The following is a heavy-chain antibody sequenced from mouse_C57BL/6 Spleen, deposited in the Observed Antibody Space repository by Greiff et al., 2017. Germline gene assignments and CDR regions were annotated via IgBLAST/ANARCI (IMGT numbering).Heavy chain of an antibody. CDR2: IDPSDSET. CDR3: SRGIYDGSSGGAMDY. Sequence: QVQLKQPGAELVRPGSSVKLSCKASGYTFTSYWMHWVKQRPIQGLEWIGNIDPSDSETHYNQKFKDKATLTVDKSSSTAYLQLRSLTSEDSAVYYCSRGIYDGSSGGAMDYWGQGTSVTVSS. J-gene: IGHJ4*01. CDR1: GYTFTSYW. V-gene: IGHV1-52*01. D-gene: IGHD1-1*01.